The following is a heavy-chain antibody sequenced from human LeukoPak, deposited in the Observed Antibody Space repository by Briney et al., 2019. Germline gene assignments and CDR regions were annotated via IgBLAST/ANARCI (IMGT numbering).Heavy chain of an antibody. Sequence: SETLSLTCTVSGGSISTYYWSWIRQPPGKGLEWIGTIYYMVITYYNPFLKSRVTISVDTSKNQFFLKLSSVTAADTAVYYCARQDKFYDVLPGYYLDYWGQGTQLTVSS. CDR2: IYYMVIT. J-gene: IGHJ4*02. V-gene: IGHV4-59*04. CDR3: ARQDKFYDVLPGYYLDY. D-gene: IGHD3-9*01. CDR1: GGSISTYY.